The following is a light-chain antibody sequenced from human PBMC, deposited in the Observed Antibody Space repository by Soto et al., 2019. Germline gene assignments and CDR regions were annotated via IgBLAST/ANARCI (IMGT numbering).Light chain of an antibody. CDR2: EVS. V-gene: IGLV2-14*01. Sequence: QSALTQPASVSGSPGQSITISCSGTSSDIGDYKYVSWYQRHPGKVPKLIIYEVSHRPSGISNRFSGSKSDNTASLTISGLQADDEADYYCSSFTDSFTLVFGGGTKLTVL. CDR3: SSFTDSFTLV. J-gene: IGLJ2*01. CDR1: SSDIGDYKY.